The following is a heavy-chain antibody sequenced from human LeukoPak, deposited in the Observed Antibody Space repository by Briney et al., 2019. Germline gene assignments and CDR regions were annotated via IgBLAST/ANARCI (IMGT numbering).Heavy chain of an antibody. CDR1: GLTFSSHW. V-gene: IGHV3-74*01. CDR2: ITNDGSST. J-gene: IGHJ4*02. D-gene: IGHD1-14*01. Sequence: PGGSLRLSCAASGLTFSSHWMHWVRQAPGKGLVWVSRITNDGSSTTYADSVKGRFTISRDNAKNMLYVQVNSLRAEDTAVYYCATQRGGNPAYWGQGTLVTVSS. CDR3: ATQRGGNPAY.